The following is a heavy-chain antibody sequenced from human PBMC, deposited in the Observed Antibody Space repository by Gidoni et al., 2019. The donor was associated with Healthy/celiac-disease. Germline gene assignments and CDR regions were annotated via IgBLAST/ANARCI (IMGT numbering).Heavy chain of an antibody. D-gene: IGHD3-16*01. CDR3: ASAITLGGVMSLDY. V-gene: IGHV1-69*01. J-gene: IGHJ4*02. CDR1: GRTFSSYA. CDR2: ISPIFGTA. Sequence: QVQLVQSGAEVKKPGSSVKVSCQASGRTFSSYAISWVRQDPGQGLEWMGGISPIFGTANYAQKLQGRGTSTEDESTSKAYMELSSLRSEETGVYYCASAITLGGVMSLDYWGQGTLVTVSS.